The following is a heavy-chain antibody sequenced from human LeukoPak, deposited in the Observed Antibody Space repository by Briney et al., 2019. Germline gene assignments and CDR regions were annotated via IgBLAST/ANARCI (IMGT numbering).Heavy chain of an antibody. CDR2: ISGSGGST. J-gene: IGHJ4*02. Sequence: GGSPRLSCAASGFTFSSCAMTWFRQAPGKGLEWVSTISGSGGSTYYADSVKGRFTISRDNSKNTLYLQMNSLRAEDTAVYYCAKARATIYYFDCWGQGTLVTVSS. D-gene: IGHD5-12*01. CDR1: GFTFSSCA. CDR3: AKARATIYYFDC. V-gene: IGHV3-23*01.